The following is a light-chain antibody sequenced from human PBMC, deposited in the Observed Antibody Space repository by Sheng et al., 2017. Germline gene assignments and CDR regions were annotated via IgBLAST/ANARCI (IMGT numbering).Light chain of an antibody. CDR1: TLGEKY. CDR3: QTWDTSDRGGV. CDR2: QDA. V-gene: IGLV3-1*01. Sequence: SYELNQPPSVSVSPGQTASITCSGDTLGEKYASWYQQKPGQSPVLVIYQDAKRPSGIPERVSGSNSGNTATLTISGTHAMDEADYYCQTWDTSDRGGVFGGGTKLTVL. J-gene: IGLJ2*01.